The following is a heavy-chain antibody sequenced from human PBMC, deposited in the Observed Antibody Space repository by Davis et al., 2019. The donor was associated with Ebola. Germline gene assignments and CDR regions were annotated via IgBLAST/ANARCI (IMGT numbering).Heavy chain of an antibody. Sequence: SETLSLTCVVSGAFVSSGGYSWIWIRQPPGKGLEWIGNYYYTGSTYYSPSLKSRVTISVDTSKQQFSLKLSSVTAADTAVYYCARNKPVFGFWFDPWGQGTLVTVSS. V-gene: IGHV4-30-4*07. D-gene: IGHD3-16*01. J-gene: IGHJ5*02. CDR2: YYYTGST. CDR1: GAFVSSGGYS. CDR3: ARNKPVFGFWFDP.